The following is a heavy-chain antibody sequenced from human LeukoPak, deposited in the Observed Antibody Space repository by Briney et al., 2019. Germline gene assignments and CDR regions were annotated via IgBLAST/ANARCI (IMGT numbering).Heavy chain of an antibody. CDR2: ICHSGST. J-gene: IGHJ5*02. CDR3: AREVYYGSGSYYEGWFDP. Sequence: PSQTLSLTCAVSGGSISSGGYSWSWIRQPPGKGLEWIGYICHSGSTYYNPSLKSRVTISVDRSKNQFSLKLSSVTAADTAVYYCAREVYYGSGSYYEGWFDPWGQGTLVTVSS. V-gene: IGHV4-30-2*01. CDR1: GGSISSGGYS. D-gene: IGHD3-10*01.